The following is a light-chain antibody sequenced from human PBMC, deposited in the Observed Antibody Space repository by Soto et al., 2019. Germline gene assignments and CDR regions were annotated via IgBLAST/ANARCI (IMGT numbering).Light chain of an antibody. CDR1: QSISSW. Sequence: DIQMTQSPSTLSASVGDRVTITCRASQSISSWLAWYQQKPGKASKLLIYKASSLESGVPSRFSGSGSGTELTLTISSLQPDAFATYYCQQSFTFGPGTKVDIK. J-gene: IGKJ3*01. CDR3: QQSFT. V-gene: IGKV1-5*03. CDR2: KAS.